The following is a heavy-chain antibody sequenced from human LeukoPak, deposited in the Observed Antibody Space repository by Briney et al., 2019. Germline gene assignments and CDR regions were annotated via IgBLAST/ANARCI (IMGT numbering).Heavy chain of an antibody. D-gene: IGHD3-16*01. CDR3: AKDEATSGGGLAS. CDR1: GFTVSGTH. CDR2: MYTGGTT. V-gene: IGHV3-53*01. J-gene: IGHJ5*02. Sequence: GGSLRLSCAASGFTVSGTHMSWVRQAPGKGLEWVSAMYTGGTTYYADSVKGRFTISRDNSRNTLFLHMSSLRADDTAVYYCAKDEATSGGGLASWGEGTLVTVSS.